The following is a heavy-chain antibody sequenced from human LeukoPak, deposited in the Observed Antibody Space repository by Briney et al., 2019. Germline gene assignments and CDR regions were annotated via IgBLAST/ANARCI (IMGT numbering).Heavy chain of an antibody. V-gene: IGHV3-23*01. CDR2: ISGSGGST. CDR1: GFTFSSYW. D-gene: IGHD3-3*01. Sequence: GGSLRLSCAASGFTFSSYWMSWVRQAPGKGLEWVSAISGSGGSTYYADSVKGRFTISRDNSKNTLYLQMNSLRAEDTAVYYCAKRVLTYYDFWSALGSHDYWGQGTLVTVSS. CDR3: AKRVLTYYDFWSALGSHDY. J-gene: IGHJ4*02.